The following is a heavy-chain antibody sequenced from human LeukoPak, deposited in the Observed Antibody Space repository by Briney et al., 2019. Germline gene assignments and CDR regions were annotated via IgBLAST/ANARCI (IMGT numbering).Heavy chain of an antibody. J-gene: IGHJ4*02. V-gene: IGHV4-39*01. CDR1: GGSISSGAYY. CDR3: ARQTMIRGVIGNPIES. D-gene: IGHD3-10*01. Sequence: MTSETLSLTCTVSGGSISSGAYYWGWIRQPPGKGLEWLGSSYYSGSTYYTPSLKSRVTMFVDTSKNHFSLKLSSVTAADTAVYYCARQTMIRGVIGNPIESWGQGTLVTVSS. CDR2: SYYSGST.